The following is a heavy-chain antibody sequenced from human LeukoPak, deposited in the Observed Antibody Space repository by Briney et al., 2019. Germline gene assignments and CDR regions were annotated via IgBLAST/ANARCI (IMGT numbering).Heavy chain of an antibody. D-gene: IGHD6-13*01. J-gene: IGHJ4*02. CDR3: ATVGEYSSSWFDY. CDR2: FDPEDGET. V-gene: IGHV1-24*01. CDR1: GYTLTELS. Sequence: ASVKVSCKVSGYTLTELSMRWVRQAPGKGLEWMGGFDPEDGETIYAQKFQGRVTMTEDTSTDTAYMELSSLRSEDTAVYYCATVGEYSSSWFDYWGQGILVTVSS.